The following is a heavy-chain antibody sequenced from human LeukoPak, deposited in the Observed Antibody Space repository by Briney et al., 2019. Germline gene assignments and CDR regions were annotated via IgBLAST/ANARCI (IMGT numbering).Heavy chain of an antibody. D-gene: IGHD5-12*01. CDR1: GFTFEDHA. CDR3: AREGAGYRGYDYDYFYAMDV. CDR2: INGNGGSS. V-gene: IGHV3-20*04. Sequence: GGSLRLSCAASGFTFEDHAMNWVRQVPGKGLEWVSGINGNGGSSGYADSVKGRFTISRDNAKNSVYLQMSSLRAEDTALYYCAREGAGYRGYDYDYFYAMDVWGQGTTVTVSS. J-gene: IGHJ6*02.